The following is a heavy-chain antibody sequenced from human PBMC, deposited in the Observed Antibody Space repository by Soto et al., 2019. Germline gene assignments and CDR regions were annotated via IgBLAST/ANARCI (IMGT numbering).Heavy chain of an antibody. J-gene: IGHJ1*01. CDR3: ASTARSCSGGSCSEYFQH. CDR2: IYYSGST. D-gene: IGHD2-15*01. CDR1: GGSISSYY. V-gene: IGHV4-59*01. Sequence: SETLSLTCTVSGGSISSYYWSWIRQPPGKGLEWIGYIYYSGSTNYNPSLKSRVTISVDTSKNQFSLKLSSVTAADTAVYYCASTARSCSGGSCSEYFQHWGQGTLVTVSS.